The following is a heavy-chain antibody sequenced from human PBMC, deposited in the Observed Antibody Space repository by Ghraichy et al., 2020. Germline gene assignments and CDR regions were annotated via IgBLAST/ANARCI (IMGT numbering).Heavy chain of an antibody. J-gene: IGHJ6*02. D-gene: IGHD3-10*01. CDR2: IIPIFGTA. CDR1: GGTFSSYA. Sequence: SVKVSCKASGGTFSSYAISWVRQAPGQGLEWMGGIIPIFGTANYAQKFQGRVTITADESTSTAYMELSSLRSEDTAVYYCARDDAPSGELLRVYYYGMDVWGQGTTVTVSS. V-gene: IGHV1-69*13. CDR3: ARDDAPSGELLRVYYYGMDV.